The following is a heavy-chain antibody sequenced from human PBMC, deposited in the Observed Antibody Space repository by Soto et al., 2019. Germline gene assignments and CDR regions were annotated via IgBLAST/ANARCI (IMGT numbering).Heavy chain of an antibody. CDR3: ARVPRYSSDIVEVPAVMYVQWFDP. J-gene: IGHJ5*02. V-gene: IGHV1-3*01. D-gene: IGHD2-2*01. CDR1: GYIFMNYA. Sequence: QVQLVQSGAEVKKPGASVKISCKSSGYIFMNYAIHWVRQAPGQGFEWMGWIHAGDGKTKYPQRLQGRVSITRDTSASTVYMELSSLRSEDTGVYYCARVPRYSSDIVEVPAVMYVQWFDPWGQGTLVTVSS. CDR2: IHAGDGKT.